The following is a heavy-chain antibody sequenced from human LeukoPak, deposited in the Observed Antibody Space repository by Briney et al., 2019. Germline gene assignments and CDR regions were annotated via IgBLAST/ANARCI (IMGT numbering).Heavy chain of an antibody. J-gene: IGHJ4*02. CDR2: IYPADSDT. CDR1: GYSFTNYW. V-gene: IGHV5-51*01. Sequence: GESLKISCEGSGYSFTNYWVAWVRQMPGKGLEWMGIIYPADSDTRYSPSFQGQVTISADKSISTAYLQWSSLKASDTAMYYCARHYGSGSYDYWGQGTLVTVSS. CDR3: ARHYGSGSYDY. D-gene: IGHD3-10*01.